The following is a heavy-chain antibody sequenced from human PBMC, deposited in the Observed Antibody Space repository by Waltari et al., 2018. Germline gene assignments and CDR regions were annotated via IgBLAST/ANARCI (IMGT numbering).Heavy chain of an antibody. Sequence: EVQLVESGGGLVQPGGSLRLSCAASGFTFSSYSMNWVRQAPGKGLEWVSYISSSSSTRYYADSVKGRFTISRDNAKNSLYLQMNSLRAEDTAVYYCARGSYGDLTWWYFDLWGRGTLVTVSS. V-gene: IGHV3-48*04. CDR1: GFTFSSYS. CDR2: ISSSSSTR. CDR3: ARGSYGDLTWWYFDL. J-gene: IGHJ2*01. D-gene: IGHD4-17*01.